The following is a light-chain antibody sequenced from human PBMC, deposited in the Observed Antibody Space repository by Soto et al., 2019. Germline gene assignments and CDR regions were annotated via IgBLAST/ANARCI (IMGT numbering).Light chain of an antibody. CDR2: WAS. CDR1: QSILHTPNNKNY. V-gene: IGKV4-1*01. J-gene: IGKJ1*01. CDR3: QQYYSTPPT. Sequence: DIVMTQSPDSLAVSLGERATIIRKSSQSILHTPNNKNYLAWYQQKPGQPPKLLIYWASTRESGVPDRFGGSGSGTDFTLTISSLQAEDVAVYYCQQYYSTPPTFGQGTKVDIK.